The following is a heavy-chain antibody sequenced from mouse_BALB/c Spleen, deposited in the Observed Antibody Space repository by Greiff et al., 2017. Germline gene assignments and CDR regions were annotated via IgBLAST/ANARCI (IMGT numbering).Heavy chain of an antibody. CDR1: GFSLTSFG. CDR2: IWAGGST. D-gene: IGHD2-3*01. Sequence: VKLMESGPGLVAPSQSLSITCTVSGFSLTSFGVHWVRQPPGKGLEWLGVIWAGGSTNYNSALMSRLSISKDNSKSQVFLKMNSLQTDDTAMYYCAREGDGYYAMDYWGQGTSVTVSS. CDR3: AREGDGYYAMDY. J-gene: IGHJ4*01. V-gene: IGHV2-9*02.